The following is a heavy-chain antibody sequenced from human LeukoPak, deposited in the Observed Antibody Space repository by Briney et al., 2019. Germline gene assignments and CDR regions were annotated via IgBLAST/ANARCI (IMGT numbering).Heavy chain of an antibody. CDR3: ATTRYCNSARCRNWFDP. Sequence: GGSLRLSCAASGFTFSTYWMHWVRHAPGKGLVWVSRINSDGSSTNYADSVKRRFTISRDNAKNTLYLQMNSLRNEDPAVYYCATTRYCNSARCRNWFDPWGQGTLVNGSS. J-gene: IGHJ5*02. V-gene: IGHV3-74*01. CDR2: INSDGSST. D-gene: IGHD2/OR15-2a*01. CDR1: GFTFSTYW.